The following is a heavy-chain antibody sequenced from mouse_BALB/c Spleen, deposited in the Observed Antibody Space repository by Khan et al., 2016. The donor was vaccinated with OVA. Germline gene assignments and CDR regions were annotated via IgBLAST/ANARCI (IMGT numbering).Heavy chain of an antibody. D-gene: IGHD2-3*01. CDR3: ARVGYYPWFAY. J-gene: IGHJ3*01. CDR1: GFNIKDYY. V-gene: IGHV14-1*02. CDR2: IDPENGNT. Sequence: VRLQQSGTELVRPGAFVRLSCKASGFNIKDYYIHWVKQRPEQGLEWIGWIDPENGNTISDPKFQGKASITADTSSNTAYLQVSSLTSEDTAVYYCARVGYYPWFAYWGQGTLVTVSA.